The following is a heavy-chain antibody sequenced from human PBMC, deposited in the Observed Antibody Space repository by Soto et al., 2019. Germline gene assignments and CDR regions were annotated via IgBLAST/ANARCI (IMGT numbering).Heavy chain of an antibody. CDR3: ARLDYGDYVVDY. Sequence: SETLSLTCAVYGGSFSGYYWSWIRQPPGKGLEWIGEINHSGSTSYNPSLKSRVTISVDTSKNQFSLKLSSVTAADTAVYYCARLDYGDYVVDYWGQGTLVTVSS. CDR1: GGSFSGYY. D-gene: IGHD4-17*01. CDR2: INHSGST. V-gene: IGHV4-34*01. J-gene: IGHJ4*02.